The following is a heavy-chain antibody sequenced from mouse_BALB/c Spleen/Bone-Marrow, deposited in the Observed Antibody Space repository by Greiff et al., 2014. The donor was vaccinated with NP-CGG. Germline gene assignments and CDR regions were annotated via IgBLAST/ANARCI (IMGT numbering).Heavy chain of an antibody. CDR3: APYYYGSSQFAY. J-gene: IGHJ3*01. CDR1: GFNIKDTY. D-gene: IGHD1-1*01. V-gene: IGHV14-3*02. Sequence: VQLQQSGAELLKPGGSVKLSCPASGFNIKDTYLPWGEQRPEQGLGWVGRIDPANGNTKYDPKFQGKATITADTSSNTAYLQLSSLTSEDTAVYYCAPYYYGSSQFAYWGQGTLVTVSA. CDR2: IDPANGNT.